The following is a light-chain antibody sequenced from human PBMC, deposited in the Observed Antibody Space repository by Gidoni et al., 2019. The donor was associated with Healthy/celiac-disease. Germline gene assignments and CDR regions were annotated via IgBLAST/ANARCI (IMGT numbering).Light chain of an antibody. V-gene: IGKV1-5*03. CDR3: QQYNSYSKP. CDR2: KAS. Sequence: DIQMTQSPSTLSASVGDRVTITCRASQSISSWLAWYQQKPGKAPKLLIDKASSLESGVPSRFSGSGSGTEFTLTISSLQPDDFATYYCQQYNSYSKPFGQGTKVEIK. CDR1: QSISSW. J-gene: IGKJ1*01.